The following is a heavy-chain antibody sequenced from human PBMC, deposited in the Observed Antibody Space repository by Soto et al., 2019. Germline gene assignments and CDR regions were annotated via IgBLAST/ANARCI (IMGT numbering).Heavy chain of an antibody. V-gene: IGHV1-18*04. J-gene: IGHJ4*02. CDR2: ISPNSGRP. Sequence: ASVKVSCKASGYTFNKYDITWVRQAPGQGLEWLGLISPNSGRPSYAQKFEGRVTMTTDTSTTTAYLELRSLRSDDTAVYYCVRQYYDFWTDYPDFDYWGQGTLVTV. CDR1: GYTFNKYD. D-gene: IGHD3-3*01. CDR3: VRQYYDFWTDYPDFDY.